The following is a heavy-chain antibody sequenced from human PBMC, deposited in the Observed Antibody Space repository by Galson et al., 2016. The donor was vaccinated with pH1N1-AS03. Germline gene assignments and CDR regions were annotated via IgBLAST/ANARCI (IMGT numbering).Heavy chain of an antibody. J-gene: IGHJ6*02. CDR3: AGDECFANGINV. D-gene: IGHD3-10*02. V-gene: IGHV3-66*02. CDR1: GFTFNTYW. Sequence: SLRLSCAASGFTFNTYWMHWVRQAPGKGLEWVSVIHPGGDTYNADSVKGRFTISRDNFENMVYLQMNSLRPEDTAVYYCAGDECFANGINVWGQGTTVTVSS. CDR2: IHPGGDT.